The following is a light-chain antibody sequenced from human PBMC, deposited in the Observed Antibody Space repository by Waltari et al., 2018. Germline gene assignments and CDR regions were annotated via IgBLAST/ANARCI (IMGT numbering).Light chain of an antibody. CDR1: ALPKKY. V-gene: IGLV3-10*01. CDR3: YATDSSGNPV. Sequence: SYELTQPPSVSVSPGQTARITCSGDALPKKYASWYQQKSGQAPVMVIYEDRKRPSGIPARFSGYSSETMGTLTISGAQVEDEADYYCYATDSSGNPVFGGGTKLTVL. CDR2: EDR. J-gene: IGLJ2*01.